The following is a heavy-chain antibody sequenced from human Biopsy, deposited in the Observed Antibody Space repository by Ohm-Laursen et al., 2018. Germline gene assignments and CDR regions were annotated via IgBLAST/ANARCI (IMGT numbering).Heavy chain of an antibody. V-gene: IGHV1-2*02. J-gene: IGHJ6*02. CDR2: INPNSGNA. D-gene: IGHD3-9*01. CDR1: GYTFAGYY. Sequence: SSVKVSCKAAGYTFAGYYLHWVRQAPGHGLEWMGWINPNSGNANYAQSFQGRLTVTRDTSISTAYMELTSLTFDDTAIYYCARVPAYPSIDGYYGLDLWGQGTTVIVSS. CDR3: ARVPAYPSIDGYYGLDL.